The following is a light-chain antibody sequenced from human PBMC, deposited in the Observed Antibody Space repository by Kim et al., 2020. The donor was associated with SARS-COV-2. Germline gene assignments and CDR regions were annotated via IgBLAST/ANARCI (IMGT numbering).Light chain of an antibody. CDR1: SGSIASNY. V-gene: IGLV6-57*02. Sequence: KTVTISCTGSSGSIASNYVQWYQQRPGSAPTTVIYEDNQRPSGVPDWFSGSIDSSSNSASLTISGLKTEDEADYYCQSYDSSNHWVFGGGTQLTVL. J-gene: IGLJ3*02. CDR2: EDN. CDR3: QSYDSSNHWV.